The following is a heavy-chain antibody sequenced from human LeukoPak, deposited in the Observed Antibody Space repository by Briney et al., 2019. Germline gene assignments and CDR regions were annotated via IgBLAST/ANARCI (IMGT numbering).Heavy chain of an antibody. D-gene: IGHD6-13*01. CDR1: GSTFSGYY. CDR2: INPNSGGT. V-gene: IGHV1-2*02. J-gene: IGHJ5*02. Sequence: ASVKVSCKASGSTFSGYYIHWVRQAPGQGLEWMGWINPNSGGTNYAQRFQGRVTTTRDTSISTAYMELSRLRSDDTAVYYCTRGAAAGDSENWFDPWGQGTLVTVSS. CDR3: TRGAAAGDSENWFDP.